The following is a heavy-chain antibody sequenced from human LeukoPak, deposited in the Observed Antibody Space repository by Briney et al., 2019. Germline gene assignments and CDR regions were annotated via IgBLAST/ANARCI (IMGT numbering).Heavy chain of an antibody. J-gene: IGHJ3*02. Sequence: GGSLRLSCAASGFTFNNAWMSWVRQAPGKGLEWVANIKQDGSEKYYVDSVKGRFTISRDNAKNSLYLQMNSLRAEDTAVYYCARDPDIWGQGTMVTVSS. V-gene: IGHV3-7*01. CDR2: IKQDGSEK. CDR3: ARDPDI. CDR1: GFTFNNAW.